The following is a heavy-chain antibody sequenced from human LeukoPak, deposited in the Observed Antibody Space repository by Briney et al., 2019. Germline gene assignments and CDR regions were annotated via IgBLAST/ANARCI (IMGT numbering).Heavy chain of an antibody. Sequence: SETLSLTCTVSGDSISTYYWSWIRQSPEKGLEWIGYILYTGNTSYNPSLKSRVTISVDTSKNQFSLKLSSVTAADTAVYYCARAGKGYSSGWYIDYWGQGTLVTVSS. V-gene: IGHV4-59*01. D-gene: IGHD6-19*01. CDR1: GDSISTYY. J-gene: IGHJ4*02. CDR3: ARAGKGYSSGWYIDY. CDR2: ILYTGNT.